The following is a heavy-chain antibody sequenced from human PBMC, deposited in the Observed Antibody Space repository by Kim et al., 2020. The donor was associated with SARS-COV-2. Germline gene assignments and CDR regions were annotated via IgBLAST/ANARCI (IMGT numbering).Heavy chain of an antibody. V-gene: IGHV3-43*01. Sequence: SVKGRFTISIDNSKNFLYLQMNSLRTEDTALYYCAKSNCSSTSCYMHFDYWGQGTLVTVSS. CDR3: AKSNCSSTSCYMHFDY. D-gene: IGHD2-2*01. J-gene: IGHJ4*02.